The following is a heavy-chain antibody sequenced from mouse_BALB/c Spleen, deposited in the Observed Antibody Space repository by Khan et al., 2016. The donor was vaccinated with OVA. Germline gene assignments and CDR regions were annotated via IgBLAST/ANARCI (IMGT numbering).Heavy chain of an antibody. J-gene: IGHJ4*01. CDR3: AGFEASYYAMYY. CDR1: GFSLTSYG. D-gene: IGHD6-1*01. Sequence: QVQLQQSGPGLVAPSQSLPITCTVSGFSLTSYGVNWVRQPPGKGLEWLGVIWGDGSTNYHSALISRLSITKDNSKSQVFLKLNSLQTDDTATYYCAGFEASYYAMYYWGQGTSVTVSS. CDR2: IWGDGST. V-gene: IGHV2-3*01.